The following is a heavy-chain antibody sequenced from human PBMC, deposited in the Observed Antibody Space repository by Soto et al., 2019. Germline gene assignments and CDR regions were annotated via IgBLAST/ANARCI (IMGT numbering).Heavy chain of an antibody. CDR3: ARDFDSGSYYGGDYFDY. CDR2: IKQDGSEK. Sequence: GGSLRLSCAASGFTFSSYWMSWVRQAPGKGLEWVANIKQDGSEKYYVDSVKGRFTISRDNAKNSLYLQMNSLRAEDTAVYYCARDFDSGSYYGGDYFDYWGQGTLVIVSS. D-gene: IGHD1-26*01. CDR1: GFTFSSYW. V-gene: IGHV3-7*03. J-gene: IGHJ4*02.